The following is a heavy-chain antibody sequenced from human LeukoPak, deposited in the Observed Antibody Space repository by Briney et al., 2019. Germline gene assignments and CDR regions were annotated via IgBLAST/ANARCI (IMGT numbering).Heavy chain of an antibody. Sequence: PGGSLRLSCAASGFTFSSYSMNWVRQAPGKGLEWVSYISSSSSTIYYADSVKGRFTISRDNAKNPLYLQMSSLRAEDTAVYYCARPFSSSSKDYWGQGTLVTVSS. CDR3: ARPFSSSSKDY. CDR2: ISSSSSTI. J-gene: IGHJ4*02. D-gene: IGHD6-6*01. CDR1: GFTFSSYS. V-gene: IGHV3-48*01.